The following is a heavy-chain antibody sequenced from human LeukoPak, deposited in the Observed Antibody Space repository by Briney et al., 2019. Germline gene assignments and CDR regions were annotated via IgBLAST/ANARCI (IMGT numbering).Heavy chain of an antibody. V-gene: IGHV3-23*01. J-gene: IGHJ4*02. CDR1: GFTFSNFA. Sequence: PGGSLRLSCVASGFTFSNFAMTWVRQAPGGGLEWVSTIGGGGDGTYYADSVKGRFTISRDESKNTLYLQMNSLRAEDTAIYYCAKDLARGFCGGGSCYPFDYWGQGTLVTVSS. D-gene: IGHD2-15*01. CDR3: AKDLARGFCGGGSCYPFDY. CDR2: IGGGGDGT.